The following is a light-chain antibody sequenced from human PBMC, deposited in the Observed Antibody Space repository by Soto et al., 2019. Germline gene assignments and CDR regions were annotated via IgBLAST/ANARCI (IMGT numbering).Light chain of an antibody. CDR3: QTWGTGIRV. V-gene: IGLV4-69*01. CDR2: LNSDGSH. Sequence: QPVLTQSPSASASLGASVTLTCTLSRGHSAFAITWHQQQPEKGPRYLMFLNSDGSHRKGDGIPDRFSGSSSGAERYLTISGLQSEDEADYYCQTWGTGIRVFGGGTKVTVL. CDR1: RGHSAFA. J-gene: IGLJ2*01.